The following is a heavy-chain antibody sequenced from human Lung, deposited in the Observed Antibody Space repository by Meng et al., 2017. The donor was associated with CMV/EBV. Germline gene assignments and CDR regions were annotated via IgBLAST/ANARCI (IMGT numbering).Heavy chain of an antibody. Sequence: GGSLRLXXAASTFTFSSFIIHWVRQAPGRGLEWVTVVSHDGTNEYYADSVNGRFTCSRDNSRRILYLQMNRMGVEDTAVYYCATDGSRSPYYPYGMDVWGQGTXVTVSS. CDR2: VSHDGTNE. J-gene: IGHJ6*02. CDR3: ATDGSRSPYYPYGMDV. V-gene: IGHV3-30*03. CDR1: TFTFSSFI. D-gene: IGHD2-2*01.